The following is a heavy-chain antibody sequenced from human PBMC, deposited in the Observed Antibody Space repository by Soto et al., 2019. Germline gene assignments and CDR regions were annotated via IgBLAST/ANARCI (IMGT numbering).Heavy chain of an antibody. V-gene: IGHV3-64D*08. Sequence: GGSLRLSCSSSGFTFSSYAMHWVRQATGKGLEYVSAISSNGGSTYYADSVKGRFTISRDNSKNTLYLQMSSLRAEDTAVYYCVGYCSSTSCPNWFDPWGQGTLVTVST. J-gene: IGHJ5*02. CDR1: GFTFSSYA. CDR2: ISSNGGST. CDR3: VGYCSSTSCPNWFDP. D-gene: IGHD2-2*01.